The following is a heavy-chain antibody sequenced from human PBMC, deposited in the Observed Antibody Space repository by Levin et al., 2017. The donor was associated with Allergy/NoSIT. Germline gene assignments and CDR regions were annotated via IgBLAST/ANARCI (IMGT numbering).Heavy chain of an antibody. D-gene: IGHD3-16*02. J-gene: IGHJ4*02. CDR3: ATAPTLYYFNL. Sequence: GSLRLSCSVSGTSISNYYWSWIRQPPGQPLEWIGYIYDSGITSYNPSLKSRVTISVDTSKNHFSLRLSPVTAADTAVYYCATAPTLYYFNLWGQGTLVTVSS. CDR1: GTSISNYY. V-gene: IGHV4-59*01. CDR2: IYDSGIT.